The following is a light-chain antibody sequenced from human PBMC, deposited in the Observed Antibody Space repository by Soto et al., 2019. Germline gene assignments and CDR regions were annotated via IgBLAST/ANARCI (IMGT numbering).Light chain of an antibody. CDR1: KIGRKS. Sequence: SYVLTQPPSVSVAPEKTARITCGGNKIGRKSVHWYQQRPGQAPVLIIYYDSDRPSGIPERFSGSNSGNTATLTISRVEAGDEADYYCQVWDTNSDHVVFGGGTKLTVL. V-gene: IGLV3-21*04. J-gene: IGLJ2*01. CDR2: YDS. CDR3: QVWDTNSDHVV.